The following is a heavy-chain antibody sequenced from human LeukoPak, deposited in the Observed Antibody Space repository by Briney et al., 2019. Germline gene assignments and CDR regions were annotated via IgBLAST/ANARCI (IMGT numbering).Heavy chain of an antibody. D-gene: IGHD3-22*01. V-gene: IGHV3-23*01. CDR3: AHGRYGGYYYF. J-gene: IGHJ4*02. CDR1: GFTFSNYW. Sequence: SGGSLRLSCAGSGFTFSNYWVHWVRQAPGKGLEWVSSVSGSGDDTNHADSVEGRFTVSRDNSKNTLYLHMNRLRAEDTAVYFCAHGRYGGYYYFWGQGALVTVSS. CDR2: VSGSGDDT.